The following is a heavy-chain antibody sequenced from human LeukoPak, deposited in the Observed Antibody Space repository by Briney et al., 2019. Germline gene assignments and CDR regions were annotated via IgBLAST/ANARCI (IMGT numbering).Heavy chain of an antibody. Sequence: PGGSLRLSCEASGFTFRIYWMSWVRQAPGKGLEWVANIKHDGSEKYYVDSVKGRFTISRDNAKNSLYLQMNSLRAEDTAVYYCARDYSYPMDVWGQGTTVTVSS. CDR1: GFTFRIYW. V-gene: IGHV3-7*04. CDR2: IKHDGSEK. CDR3: ARDYSYPMDV. J-gene: IGHJ6*02.